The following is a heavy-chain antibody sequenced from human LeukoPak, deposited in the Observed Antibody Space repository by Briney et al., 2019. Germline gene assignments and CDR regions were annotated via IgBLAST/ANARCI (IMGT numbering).Heavy chain of an antibody. V-gene: IGHV4-39*07. J-gene: IGHJ4*02. D-gene: IGHD1-1*01. CDR2: FYSGGSA. CDR3: ARKQSGTMYDV. Sequence: SETLSLTCIVSGASISSGNYYWAWIRQPPGKGLEWIGTFYSGGSAYYNPSLTSRVSISKDTSDNQFSLRLSSVTAADTAVYYCARKQSGTMYDVWGQGTLVTVSS. CDR1: GASISSGNYY.